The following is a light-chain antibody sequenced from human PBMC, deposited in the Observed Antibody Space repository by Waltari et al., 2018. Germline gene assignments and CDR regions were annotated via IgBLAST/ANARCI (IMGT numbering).Light chain of an antibody. CDR1: QSISIW. CDR2: GAS. V-gene: IGKV1-5*01. J-gene: IGKJ4*01. Sequence: DIQMTQSRSTLSASVGDRVTITCRASQSISIWLAWYQQKPGKAPKLRIYGASSLESGVPSRFSGSGSGTEFTLTISSLQPDDFATYYCQQYNSYPLTFGGGTKVEIK. CDR3: QQYNSYPLT.